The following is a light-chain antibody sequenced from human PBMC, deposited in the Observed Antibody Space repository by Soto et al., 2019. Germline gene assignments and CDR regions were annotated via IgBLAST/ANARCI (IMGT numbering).Light chain of an antibody. V-gene: IGKV3-20*01. J-gene: IGKJ4*01. Sequence: EIVLTQSPGTLSLSPGERAALSCRASQSVSSNYLAWYQQKPGQAPRLLIYGASIRATGIPDRFSGSGSGTDFTLTISRLEPEDFAVYYCQQYDSSFTFGGGTKVEIK. CDR3: QQYDSSFT. CDR2: GAS. CDR1: QSVSSNY.